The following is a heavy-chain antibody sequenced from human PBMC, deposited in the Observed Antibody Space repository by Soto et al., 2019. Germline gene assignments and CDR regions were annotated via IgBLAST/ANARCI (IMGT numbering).Heavy chain of an antibody. J-gene: IGHJ5*02. D-gene: IGHD3-10*01. Sequence: QVQLVQSGAEVKKPGASVKVSCKASGYTFTSYGISWVRQAPGQGLEWMGWISAYNGNTNYAQKLQGRVTMTTDTTTSTVYMELRSLRSDDTAVYYCARDLGANMVRGVWFDPWGQGTLVTVSS. CDR3: ARDLGANMVRGVWFDP. CDR2: ISAYNGNT. CDR1: GYTFTSYG. V-gene: IGHV1-18*01.